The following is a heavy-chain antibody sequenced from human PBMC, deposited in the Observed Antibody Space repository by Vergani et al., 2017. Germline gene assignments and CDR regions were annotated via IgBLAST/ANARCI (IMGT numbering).Heavy chain of an antibody. J-gene: IGHJ6*02. D-gene: IGHD4-11*01. CDR1: GFTFSSYG. CDR3: AKDPSSPTVTSDYYYYYGMDV. V-gene: IGHV3-30*18. CDR2: ISYDGSNK. Sequence: QVQLVESGGGVVQPGRSLRLSCAASGFTFSSYGMHWVRQAPGKGLEGVAVISYDGSNKYYADSVKGRFTISRDNSKNTLYLQMNSLRAEDTAVYYCAKDPSSPTVTSDYYYYYGMDVWGQGTTVTVSS.